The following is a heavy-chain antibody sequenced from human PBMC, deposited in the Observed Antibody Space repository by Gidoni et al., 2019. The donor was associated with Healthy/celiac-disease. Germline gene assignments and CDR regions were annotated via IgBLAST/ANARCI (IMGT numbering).Heavy chain of an antibody. CDR3: AKGGIVGPGRAFDI. Sequence: EVQLLESVGGLVQPGGSLRLSCAASGFTVSSYAMSWVRQAPGKGLEWVSAISGSGGSTDYADSVKGRFTISRDNSKNTLYLQMNSLRAEDTAVYYCAKGGIVGPGRAFDIWGQGTMVTVSS. V-gene: IGHV3-23*01. D-gene: IGHD1-26*01. CDR1: GFTVSSYA. J-gene: IGHJ3*02. CDR2: ISGSGGST.